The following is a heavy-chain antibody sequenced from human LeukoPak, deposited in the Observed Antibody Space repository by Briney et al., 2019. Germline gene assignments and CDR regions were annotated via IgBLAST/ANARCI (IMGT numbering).Heavy chain of an antibody. CDR2: IYWDDDK. Sequence: SGPTLVKSTQTLTLTCTFSGFSLSTTRVGVGWIRQPPGKALEWLALIYWDDDKRYSPSLKSRLTITKDTSKNQVVLTMTNMDPVDTATYYCAHSYYDSGGYCYLFDYWGQGTLVTVSS. D-gene: IGHD3-22*01. CDR3: AHSYYDSGGYCYLFDY. CDR1: GFSLSTTRVG. V-gene: IGHV2-5*02. J-gene: IGHJ4*02.